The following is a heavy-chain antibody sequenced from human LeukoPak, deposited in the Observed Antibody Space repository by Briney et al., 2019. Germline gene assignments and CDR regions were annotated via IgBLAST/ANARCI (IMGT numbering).Heavy chain of an antibody. CDR3: ATSPQYGGY. J-gene: IGHJ4*02. D-gene: IGHD4-23*01. V-gene: IGHV4-4*02. Sequence: PSGTLSLTCAVSGASIGSSNWWSWVRQPPGKGLEWIGTIYYSGSAQYNPSLKSRVTISVDTSKNQFSLKLSSVTAADTAVYYCATSPQYGGYLGQGTLVTVSS. CDR2: IYYSGSA. CDR1: GASIGSSNW.